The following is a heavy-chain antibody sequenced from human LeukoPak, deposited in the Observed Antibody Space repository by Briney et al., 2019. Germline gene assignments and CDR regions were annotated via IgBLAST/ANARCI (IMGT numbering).Heavy chain of an antibody. CDR3: AKDFYAFSGSGQNWFDP. D-gene: IGHD3-10*01. Sequence: GGSLRLSCAASGFTFSGYEMNWVRQAPGKGLEWLAIASYDGSIEHYADSVKGRFTISRDTSKNTLYLQMNSLRAEDTAVYYCAKDFYAFSGSGQNWFDPWGQGTLITVSS. J-gene: IGHJ5*02. CDR1: GFTFSGYE. CDR2: ASYDGSIE. V-gene: IGHV3-30*18.